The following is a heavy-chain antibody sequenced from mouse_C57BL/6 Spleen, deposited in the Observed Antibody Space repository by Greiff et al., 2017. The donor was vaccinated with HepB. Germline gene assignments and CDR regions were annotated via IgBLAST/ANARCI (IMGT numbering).Heavy chain of an antibody. Sequence: EVQVVESGGGLVQPGGSLSLSCAASGFTFTDYYMSWVRQPPGKALEWLGFIRNKANGYTTEYSASVKGRFTISRDNSQSILYLQMNALRAEDSATYYCARFGTSRYFDYWGQGTTLTVSS. V-gene: IGHV7-3*01. CDR2: IRNKANGYTT. D-gene: IGHD4-1*01. CDR1: GFTFTDYY. CDR3: ARFGTSRYFDY. J-gene: IGHJ2*01.